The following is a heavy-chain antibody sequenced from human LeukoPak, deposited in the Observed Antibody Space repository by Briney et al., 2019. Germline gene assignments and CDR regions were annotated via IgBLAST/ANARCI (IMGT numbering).Heavy chain of an antibody. CDR2: IYTSGST. J-gene: IGHJ5*02. CDR1: GGSISSYY. Sequence: KPSETLSLTCTVSGGSISSYYWSWIRQPAGKGLVWIGRIYTSGSTNYNPSLKSRVTMSVDTSKNQFSLKLSSVTAADTAVYYCARHELRFLEWLFPSNWFDPWGQGTLVTVSS. V-gene: IGHV4-4*07. D-gene: IGHD3-3*01. CDR3: ARHELRFLEWLFPSNWFDP.